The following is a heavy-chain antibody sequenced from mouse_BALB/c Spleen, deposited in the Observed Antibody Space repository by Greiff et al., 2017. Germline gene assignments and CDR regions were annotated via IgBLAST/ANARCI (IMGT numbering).Heavy chain of an antibody. CDR1: GYSITSGYY. CDR2: ISYDGSN. D-gene: IGHD1-1*01. V-gene: IGHV3-6*02. J-gene: IGHJ2*01. Sequence: EESGPGLVKPSQSLSLTCSVTGYSITSGYYWNWIRQFPGNKLEWMGYISYDGSNNYNPSLKNRISITRDTSKNQFFLKLNSVTTEDTATYYCARHGSSWDYFDYWGQGTTLTVSS. CDR3: ARHGSSWDYFDY.